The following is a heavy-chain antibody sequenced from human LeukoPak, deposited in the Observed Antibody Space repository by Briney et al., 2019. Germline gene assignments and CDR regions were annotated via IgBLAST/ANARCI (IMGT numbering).Heavy chain of an antibody. J-gene: IGHJ6*03. CDR3: ARSNWNDGRPNYYYYYYYMDV. D-gene: IGHD1-20*01. CDR1: GGTFSSYA. CDR2: IIPIFGTA. Sequence: GASVKVSCKASGGTFSSYAISWVRQAPGQGLEWMGGIIPIFGTANYAQKFQGRVTITADESTSTAYMELSSLRSEDTAVYYCARSNWNDGRPNYYYYYYYMDVWGKGTTVTVSS. V-gene: IGHV1-69*13.